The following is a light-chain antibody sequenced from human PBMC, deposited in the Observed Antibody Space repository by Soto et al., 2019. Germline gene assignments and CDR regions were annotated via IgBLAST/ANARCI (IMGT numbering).Light chain of an antibody. J-gene: IGKJ5*01. V-gene: IGKV1-9*01. CDR2: AAS. CDR3: QQLFDSTIT. Sequence: DIQLTQSPSFLSPSIGESVTITCPASQVISTSLAWYQVKPGKAPKLLIYAASTLESGVPSRFSATVSGTEFSLTITSLKNEDFATYDCQQLFDSTITFGQGTRLEIK. CDR1: QVISTS.